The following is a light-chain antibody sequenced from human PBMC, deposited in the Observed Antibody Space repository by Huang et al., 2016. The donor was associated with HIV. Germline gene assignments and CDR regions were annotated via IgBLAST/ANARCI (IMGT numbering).Light chain of an antibody. J-gene: IGKJ1*01. CDR3: QQYYSYRT. CDR2: AAS. CDR1: QDINNF. Sequence: AIRMTQSPSSLSASTGDRVNITCRASQDINNFLAWYQQKTGKAPNLLIYAASILETGVPSRFSGGGSGTEFNLSISCLQSEDFATYYCQQYYSYRTFGQGTQVEIK. V-gene: IGKV1-8*01.